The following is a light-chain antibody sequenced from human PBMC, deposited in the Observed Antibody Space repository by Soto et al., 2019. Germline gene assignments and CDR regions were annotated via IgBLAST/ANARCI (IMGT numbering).Light chain of an antibody. CDR3: QQYGGSLT. CDR2: DAS. V-gene: IGKV3D-20*01. CDR1: QSISSY. J-gene: IGKJ3*01. Sequence: PGERATLSCGASQSISSYLAWYQQKPGLAPRLLIYDASSMATGIPDRVSGSGSGTDFTLTISRLEPEDFAVYYCQQYGGSLTFGPGTQVDIK.